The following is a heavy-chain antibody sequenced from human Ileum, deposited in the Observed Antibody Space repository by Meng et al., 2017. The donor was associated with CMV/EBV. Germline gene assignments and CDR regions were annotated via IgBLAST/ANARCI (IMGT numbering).Heavy chain of an antibody. J-gene: IGHJ4*02. CDR1: GFTFSDYS. CDR2: ISSRSTYI. V-gene: IGHV3-21*01. CDR3: ARVGDSGGPLGY. Sequence: GGSLRLSCAASGFTFSDYSMNWVRQAPGKGLEWVSSISSRSTYIYYADSVKGRFTISRDNAKNSLYLQMNSLRGEDTAVYFCARVGDSGGPLGYWGQGTLVTVSS. D-gene: IGHD3-16*01.